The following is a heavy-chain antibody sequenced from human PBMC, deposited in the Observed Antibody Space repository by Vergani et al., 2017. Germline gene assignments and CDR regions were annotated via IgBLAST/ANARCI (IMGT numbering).Heavy chain of an antibody. V-gene: IGHV1-69*13. J-gene: IGHJ6*02. CDR1: GYTFTSYG. D-gene: IGHD3-9*01. CDR2: IIPIFGTA. Sequence: QVQLVQSGAEVKKPGASVKVSCKASGYTFTSYGISWVRQAPGQGLEWMGGIIPIFGTANYAQKFQGRVTITADESTSTAYMELSSLRSEDTAVYYCARDKGYDISDQMDVWGQGTTVTVSS. CDR3: ARDKGYDISDQMDV.